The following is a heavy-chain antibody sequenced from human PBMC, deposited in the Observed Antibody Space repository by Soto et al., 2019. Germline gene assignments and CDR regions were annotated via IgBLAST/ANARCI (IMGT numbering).Heavy chain of an antibody. CDR3: ARVRGRYGVVSDLDY. V-gene: IGHV4-34*01. Sequence: QVQLQQWGAGLLKPSETLSLTCAVYGGSFSGYYWSWIRQPPGKGLEWIGEINHSGSTNYNPSLKSGVAISLNTSKNHFSLRLSSVTAADTAVYYCARVRGRYGVVSDLDYWGQGTLVTVSS. J-gene: IGHJ4*02. CDR1: GGSFSGYY. CDR2: INHSGST. D-gene: IGHD3-3*01.